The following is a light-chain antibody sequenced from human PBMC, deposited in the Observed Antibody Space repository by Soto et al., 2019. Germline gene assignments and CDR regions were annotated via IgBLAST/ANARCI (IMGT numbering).Light chain of an antibody. CDR2: EVS. Sequence: QSALTQPACVSGSPGQSITISCTGTSSDVGSYNLVSWYQQHPGKAPKLMIYEVSKRPSGVSNRFSGSKSGNTASLTISGLQAEDEADYYCCSYAASSNVFGTGTKVTVL. CDR3: CSYAASSNV. CDR1: SSDVGSYNL. V-gene: IGLV2-23*02. J-gene: IGLJ1*01.